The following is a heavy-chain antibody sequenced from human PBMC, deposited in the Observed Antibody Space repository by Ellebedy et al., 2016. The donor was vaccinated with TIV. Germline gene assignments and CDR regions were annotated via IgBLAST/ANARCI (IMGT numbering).Heavy chain of an antibody. CDR3: ARDVSSSGWLY. CDR1: GFTFSRYS. V-gene: IGHV3-21*01. CDR2: ISSSTTFL. J-gene: IGHJ4*02. Sequence: GESLKISCAASGFTFSRYSMNWVRQAPGKGLEWVSSISSSTTFLYYADSVKGRFTISRDNAKNSLYLQMNSLRAEDTAVYYCARDVSSSGWLYWGQGTLVTVSS. D-gene: IGHD6-19*01.